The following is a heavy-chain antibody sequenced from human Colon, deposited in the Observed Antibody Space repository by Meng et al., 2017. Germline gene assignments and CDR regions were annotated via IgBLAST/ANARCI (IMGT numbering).Heavy chain of an antibody. CDR3: ARGSSSWFYFYGMDV. J-gene: IGHJ6*01. D-gene: IGHD6-13*01. CDR2: IKQEGSQK. CDR1: GFTFSNYW. V-gene: IGHV3-7*04. Sequence: GGSLRLSCAASGFTFSNYWMSWVRQAPGKGLEWVANIKQEGSQKYYVDSLKGRFTISRDNAKNSLYLQMNSLRADDTAVYYCARGSSSWFYFYGMDVWGHGTTVT.